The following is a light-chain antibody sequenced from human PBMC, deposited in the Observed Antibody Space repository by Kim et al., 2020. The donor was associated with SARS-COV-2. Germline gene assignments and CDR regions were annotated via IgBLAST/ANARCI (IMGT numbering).Light chain of an antibody. CDR2: AAS. V-gene: IGKV1-12*01. J-gene: IGKJ5*01. CDR1: QGINSW. Sequence: SPSVGDRVTITCRASQGINSWLAWYQQKPGKAPKLLISAASNLESGVPSRFSGSGSGTDFTLTISVLQPEDFATYYCQQANSFPITFGQGTRLEIK. CDR3: QQANSFPIT.